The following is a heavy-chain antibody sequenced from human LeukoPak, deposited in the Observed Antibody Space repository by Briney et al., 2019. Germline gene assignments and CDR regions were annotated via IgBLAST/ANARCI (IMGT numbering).Heavy chain of an antibody. CDR2: ISYDGSNK. CDR1: GFTFSSYA. CDR3: ARENTLHCSGGSCVNYFDY. Sequence: PGGSLRLSCAASGFTFSSYAMHWVRQAPGKGLEWVAVISYDGSNKYYADSVKGRFTISRDNSKNTLYLQMNSLRAEDTAVYYCARENTLHCSGGSCVNYFDYWGQGTLVTVSS. V-gene: IGHV3-30-3*01. D-gene: IGHD2-15*01. J-gene: IGHJ4*02.